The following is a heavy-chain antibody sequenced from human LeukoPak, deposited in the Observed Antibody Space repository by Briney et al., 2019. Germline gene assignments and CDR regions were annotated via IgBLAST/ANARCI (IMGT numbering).Heavy chain of an antibody. CDR1: GGTFSSYA. CDR2: INPNSGGT. D-gene: IGHD4-17*01. V-gene: IGHV1-2*02. Sequence: GASVKVSCKASGGTFSSYAISWVRQAPGQGLEWMGWINPNSGGTNYAQKFQGRVTMTRDTSISTAYMELSRLRSDDTAVYYCARGFEGYGWRGNYYYYMDVWGKGTTVTVSS. J-gene: IGHJ6*03. CDR3: ARGFEGYGWRGNYYYYMDV.